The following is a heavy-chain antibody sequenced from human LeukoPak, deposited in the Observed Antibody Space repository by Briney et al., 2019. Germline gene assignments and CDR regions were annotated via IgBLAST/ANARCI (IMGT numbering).Heavy chain of an antibody. V-gene: IGHV1-69*04. Sequence: GASVKVSCKASGGTFSSYAISWVRQAPGQGLEWMGRIIPILGIANYAQKFQGRVTITADKSTGTAYMELSSLRSEDTAVYYCARESEAAGTVYWGQGTLVTVSS. CDR1: GGTFSSYA. CDR2: IIPILGIA. J-gene: IGHJ4*02. D-gene: IGHD6-13*01. CDR3: ARESEAAGTVY.